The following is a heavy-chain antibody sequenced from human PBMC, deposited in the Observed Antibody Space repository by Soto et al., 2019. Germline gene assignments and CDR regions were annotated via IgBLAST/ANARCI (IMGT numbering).Heavy chain of an antibody. CDR2: IYYSGST. CDR1: GGSISSYY. CDR3: ARENYYGSGSYTLNWFDP. Sequence: SLTCTVSGGSISSYYWSWIRQPPGKGLEWIGYIYYSGSTNYNPSLKSRVTISVDTSKNQFSLKLSSVTAADTAVYYCARENYYGSGSYTLNWFDPWGQGTQVTVSS. V-gene: IGHV4-59*01. D-gene: IGHD3-10*01. J-gene: IGHJ5*02.